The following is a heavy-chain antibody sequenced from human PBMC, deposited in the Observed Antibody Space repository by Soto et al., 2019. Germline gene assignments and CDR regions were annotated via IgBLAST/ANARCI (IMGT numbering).Heavy chain of an antibody. D-gene: IGHD4-17*01. CDR2: ISDDGSSK. Sequence: QVQLVESRGGVVQPGRSLRLSCAASGFIFSSYAMHWVRQAPGKGLEWVALISDDGSSKYYADSVKGRFTISRDTSKNTLDLPMNSLSADDTAVYYCPRADLTVTMSVFDPWGQGTLVTVSS. CDR3: PRADLTVTMSVFDP. CDR1: GFIFSSYA. J-gene: IGHJ5*02. V-gene: IGHV3-30-3*01.